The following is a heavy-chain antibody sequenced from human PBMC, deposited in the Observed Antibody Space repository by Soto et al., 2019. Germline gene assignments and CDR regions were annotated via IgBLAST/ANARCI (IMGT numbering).Heavy chain of an antibody. V-gene: IGHV1-18*01. CDR3: ARSRGGYSYGYGTRDYYGMDV. J-gene: IGHJ6*02. Sequence: GASVKVSCKASRYTFTSYGISWVRQAPGQGLEWMGWISAYNGNTNYAQKLQGRVTMTTDTSTSTAYMELRSLRSDDTAVYYCARSRGGYSYGYGTRDYYGMDVWGQGTTVTVSS. CDR1: RYTFTSYG. CDR2: ISAYNGNT. D-gene: IGHD5-18*01.